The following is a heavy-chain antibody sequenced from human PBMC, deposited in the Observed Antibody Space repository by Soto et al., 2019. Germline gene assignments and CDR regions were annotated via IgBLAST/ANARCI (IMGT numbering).Heavy chain of an antibody. CDR3: ARTYTGNYYVAY. CDR2: IYNGGST. J-gene: IGHJ4*02. Sequence: PGGSPSLSCEACGVLLSSNYITWGRQAPGKGLEWLSVIYNGGSTFYADSVKGRFTISRDNSKNTLYLQMNSLRAEDTGVYYCARTYTGNYYVAYWGQGTLVTVS. V-gene: IGHV3-66*01. D-gene: IGHD1-7*01. CDR1: GVLLSSNY.